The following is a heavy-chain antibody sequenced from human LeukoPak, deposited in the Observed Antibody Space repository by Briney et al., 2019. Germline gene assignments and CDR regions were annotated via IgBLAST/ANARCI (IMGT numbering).Heavy chain of an antibody. J-gene: IGHJ4*02. D-gene: IGHD4-17*01. CDR1: GFTFSSYW. V-gene: IGHV3-7*01. CDR2: IKQDGSEK. Sequence: GGSLRLSCAASGFTFSSYWMSWVRQAPGKGLEWVANIKQDGSEKYYVDSVKGRFTISRDNAKISLYLQMNSLRAEDTAVYYCASSAQGYGDYARAPDYWGQVTLVTVSS. CDR3: ASSAQGYGDYARAPDY.